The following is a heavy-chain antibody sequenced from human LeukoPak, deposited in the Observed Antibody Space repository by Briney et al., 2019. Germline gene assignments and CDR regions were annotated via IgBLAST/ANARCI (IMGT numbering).Heavy chain of an antibody. V-gene: IGHV4-39*07. D-gene: IGHD6-19*01. CDR1: GGSISSSSYY. CDR3: ARGSYSSGWGPPYYYYYYYMDV. Sequence: SETLSLTCTVSGGSISSSSYYWGWIRQPPGKGLEWIGSIYYSGSTYYNPSLKSRVTISVDTSKNQFSLKLSSVTAADTAVYYCARGSYSSGWGPPYYYYYYYMDVWGKGTTVTVSS. J-gene: IGHJ6*03. CDR2: IYYSGST.